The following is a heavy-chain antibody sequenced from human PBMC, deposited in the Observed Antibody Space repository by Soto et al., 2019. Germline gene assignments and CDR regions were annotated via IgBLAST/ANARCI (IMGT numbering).Heavy chain of an antibody. V-gene: IGHV4-59*01. CDR2: IYYNGDT. CDR1: GGSIRNDF. Sequence: SQTLHLTCTVSGGSIRNDFGSWIRQPPGSGLDWIGYIYYNGDTRYNLSLGSRVTMSVDTSKNQFSLKLTSVTAADTAVYYCARDRDPYAPGRWFDPWGQGTLVTVSS. CDR3: ARDRDPYAPGRWFDP. J-gene: IGHJ5*01. D-gene: IGHD2-21*01.